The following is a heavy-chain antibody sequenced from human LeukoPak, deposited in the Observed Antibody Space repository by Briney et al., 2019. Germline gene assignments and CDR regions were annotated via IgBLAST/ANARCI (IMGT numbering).Heavy chain of an antibody. CDR2: ISAYNGST. Sequence: ASVKVSCKASGYTFTSYGISWVRQAPGQGLEWMGWISAYNGSTNYAQKLQGRVTMTTDTSTSTAYMELRSLRSDDTAVYYCARDPHPHIVGATTFDYWGQGTLVTVSS. CDR3: ARDPHPHIVGATTFDY. CDR1: GYTFTSYG. J-gene: IGHJ4*02. V-gene: IGHV1-18*01. D-gene: IGHD1-26*01.